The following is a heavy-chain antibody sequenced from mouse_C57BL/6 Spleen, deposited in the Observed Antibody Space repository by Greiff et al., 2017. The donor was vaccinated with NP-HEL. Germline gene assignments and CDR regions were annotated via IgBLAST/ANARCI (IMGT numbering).Heavy chain of an antibody. D-gene: IGHD1-1*01. CDR2: IYPGSGST. V-gene: IGHV1-55*01. J-gene: IGHJ4*01. Sequence: QVQLQQPGAELVKPGASVKMSCKASGYTFTSYWITWVKQRPGQGLEWIGDIYPGSGSTNYNEKFTSKATLTVDTSSSTAYMQLSSLTSEDSAVYYCARGGYYGSSYYAMDYWGQGTSVTVSS. CDR1: GYTFTSYW. CDR3: ARGGYYGSSYYAMDY.